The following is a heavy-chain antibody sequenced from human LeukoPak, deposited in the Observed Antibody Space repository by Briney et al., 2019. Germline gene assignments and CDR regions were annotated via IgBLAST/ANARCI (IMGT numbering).Heavy chain of an antibody. J-gene: IGHJ5*02. CDR1: GFTFSSYS. CDR3: ARDRPPIPASQYCSSTSCQNRRTNWFDP. D-gene: IGHD2-2*01. Sequence: GGSLRLSCAASGFTFSSYSMNWVRQAPGKGLEWVSSISSSSSYIYYADSVKGRFTISRDNAKNSLYLQMNSLRAEDTAVYYCARDRPPIPASQYCSSTSCQNRRTNWFDPWGQGTLVTVSS. V-gene: IGHV3-21*01. CDR2: ISSSSSYI.